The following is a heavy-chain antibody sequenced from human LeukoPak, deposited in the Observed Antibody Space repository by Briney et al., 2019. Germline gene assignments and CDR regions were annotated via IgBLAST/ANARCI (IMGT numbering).Heavy chain of an antibody. CDR1: GGSISSSSYY. CDR3: ARDVSRYDSSGDDAFDI. V-gene: IGHV4-39*07. D-gene: IGHD3-22*01. J-gene: IGHJ3*02. Sequence: SETLSLTCTVSGGSISSSSYYWGWIRQPPGKGLEWIGSIYYSGSTYYTPSLKSRVTIAVDTSKNQFSLKLSSVTAADTAVYYCARDVSRYDSSGDDAFDIWGQGTMVTVSS. CDR2: IYYSGST.